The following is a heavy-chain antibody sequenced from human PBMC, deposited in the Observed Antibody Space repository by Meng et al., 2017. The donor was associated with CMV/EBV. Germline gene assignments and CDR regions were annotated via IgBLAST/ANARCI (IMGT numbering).Heavy chain of an antibody. D-gene: IGHD3-22*01. CDR3: ANFHYDMIVVGGNAFDI. CDR1: GFTFSSYA. CDR2: ISASGGST. V-gene: IGHV3-23*01. J-gene: IGHJ3*02. Sequence: GGSLRLSCAASGFTFSSYAMSWVRQAPGKGLEWVSAISASGGSTYYADSVKGRFTISRDNSKNTLYLQMNSLRAEDTAVYYCANFHYDMIVVGGNAFDIWGQGTMVTVSS.